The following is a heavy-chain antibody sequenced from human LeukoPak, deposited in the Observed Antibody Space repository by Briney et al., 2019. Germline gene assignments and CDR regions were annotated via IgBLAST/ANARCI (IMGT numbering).Heavy chain of an antibody. Sequence: GGSLRLSCSASGFTFSRYAMHWVRQAPGKGLEYVSAISSNGGSTYYSDSVKGRFTISRDNSNNTLYLQMNTLRVEDTAVYYCAKVSRYSGIFNDVFDMWGKGKIVIVFS. J-gene: IGHJ3*02. CDR3: AKVSRYSGIFNDVFDM. V-gene: IGHV3-64*04. CDR2: ISSNGGST. CDR1: GFTFSRYA. D-gene: IGHD1-26*01.